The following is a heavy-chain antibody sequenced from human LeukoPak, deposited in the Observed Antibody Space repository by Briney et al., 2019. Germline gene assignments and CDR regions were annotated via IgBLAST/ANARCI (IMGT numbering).Heavy chain of an antibody. CDR1: GGTFSSYA. CDR3: ARKDGYNRIFDY. J-gene: IGHJ4*02. CDR2: IIPIFGTA. D-gene: IGHD5-24*01. Sequence: SVKVSCKASGGTFSSYAISWVRQAPGQGLEWMGGIIPIFGTANYAQKFQGRVTITTDESTSTAYMELSSLRSEDTAVYYCARKDGYNRIFDYWGQGTLVTVSS. V-gene: IGHV1-69*05.